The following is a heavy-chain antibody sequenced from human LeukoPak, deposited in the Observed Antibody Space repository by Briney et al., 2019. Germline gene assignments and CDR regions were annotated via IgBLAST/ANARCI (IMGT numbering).Heavy chain of an antibody. Sequence: WETLSLTCTVSGGSLSSYYWSWLRQPPGKGLEGIGYIYYSGSSNYNPSLQSRVTISLDTSKNHFSLRLSSVTAADTAVYYCARLMDSYYYDSSSYDPLFDYWGQGTLVTVSS. D-gene: IGHD3-22*01. CDR1: GGSLSSYY. J-gene: IGHJ4*02. CDR2: IYYSGSS. CDR3: ARLMDSYYYDSSSYDPLFDY. V-gene: IGHV4-59*01.